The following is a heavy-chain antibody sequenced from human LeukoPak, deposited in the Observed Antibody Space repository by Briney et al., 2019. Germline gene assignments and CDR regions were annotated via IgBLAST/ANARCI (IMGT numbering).Heavy chain of an antibody. J-gene: IGHJ4*02. V-gene: IGHV3-23*01. D-gene: IGHD3-22*01. CDR2: ISGGGGST. Sequence: GGSLRLSCAASGFTFSNYAMSWVRQAPGKGLEWVPAISGGGGSTYYADSVRGRFTISRDNSKNTLYLQMNSLRAEDTAVFYCAKSVSYYYDTSGYYDYWGQGTLVTVSS. CDR1: GFTFSNYA. CDR3: AKSVSYYYDTSGYYDY.